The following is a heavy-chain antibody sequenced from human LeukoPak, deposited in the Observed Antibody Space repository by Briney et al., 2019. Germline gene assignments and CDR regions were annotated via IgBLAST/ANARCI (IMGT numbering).Heavy chain of an antibody. J-gene: IGHJ4*02. CDR1: GYTFTGYY. V-gene: IGHV1-2*02. CDR2: INPNSGGT. D-gene: IGHD3-22*01. Sequence: GASVKVSCKSPGYTFTGYYMHWVRQAPGQGLEWMGWINPNSGGTNYAQKFQGRVTMTRDTSISTAYMALSRLRSDDTAVYYCARDHGGYVIDYWGQGTLVTVSS. CDR3: ARDHGGYVIDY.